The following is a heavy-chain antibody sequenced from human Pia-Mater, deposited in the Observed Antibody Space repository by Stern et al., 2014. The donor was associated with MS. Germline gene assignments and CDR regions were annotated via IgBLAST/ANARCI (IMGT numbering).Heavy chain of an antibody. J-gene: IGHJ5*01. CDR1: GDSFSTIE. CDR3: VRDQGGIAAS. D-gene: IGHD6-13*01. V-gene: IGHV1-69*12. Sequence: QDQLVQSGAEVKKPGSSMKVSCQASGDSFSTIEISWVRMPPGQGLEWLGGISPLFGTTNYAQKVQGRVTIIADVSTSTVNMELVSLRLEDTAVYYCVRDQGGIAASWGHGTLVTVSS. CDR2: ISPLFGTT.